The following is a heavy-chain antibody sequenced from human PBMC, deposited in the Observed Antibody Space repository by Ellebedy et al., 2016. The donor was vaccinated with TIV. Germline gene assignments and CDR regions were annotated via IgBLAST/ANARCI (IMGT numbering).Heavy chain of an antibody. D-gene: IGHD6-19*01. V-gene: IGHV1-69*13. CDR3: ARHSSGWSAHYYYMDV. CDR2: IIPIFGTA. CDR1: GGTFSSYA. J-gene: IGHJ6*03. Sequence: SVKVSXKASGGTFSSYAISWVRQAPGQGLEWMGGIIPIFGTANYAQKFQGRVTITADESTSTAYMELSSLRSEDTAVYYCARHSSGWSAHYYYMDVWGKGTTVTVSS.